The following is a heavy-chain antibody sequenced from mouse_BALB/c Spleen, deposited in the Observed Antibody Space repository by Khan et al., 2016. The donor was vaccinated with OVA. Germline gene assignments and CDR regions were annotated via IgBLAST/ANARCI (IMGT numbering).Heavy chain of an antibody. J-gene: IGHJ4*01. CDR2: IWRGGNR. CDR1: GFSLTNYG. CDR3: AQNLFYSMDY. Sequence: QVQLKQSGPGLVQPSQSLSITCTVSGFSLTNYGVHWVRQSSGKGLEWLGVIWRGGNRDYNAAFMSRLSITKDNSKSQVFFTMNSLQADDTAIYYCAQNLFYSMDYWGQGTSVTGSS. V-gene: IGHV2-5*01.